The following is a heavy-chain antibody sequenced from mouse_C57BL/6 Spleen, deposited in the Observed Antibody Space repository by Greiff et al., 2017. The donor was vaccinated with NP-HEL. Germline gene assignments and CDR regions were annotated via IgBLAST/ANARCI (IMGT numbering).Heavy chain of an antibody. CDR2: ISSGGEYI. J-gene: IGHJ2*01. CDR3: TRVDGYYFDY. V-gene: IGHV5-9-1*02. D-gene: IGHD2-3*01. CDR1: GFTFSSYA. Sequence: EVMLVESGEGLVKPGGSLKLSCAASGFTFSSYAMSWVRQTPEKRLEWVAYISSGGEYIYYADTVKGRFTISRDNARNTLYLQMSSLKSEDTAMYYCTRVDGYYFDYWGQGTTLTVSS.